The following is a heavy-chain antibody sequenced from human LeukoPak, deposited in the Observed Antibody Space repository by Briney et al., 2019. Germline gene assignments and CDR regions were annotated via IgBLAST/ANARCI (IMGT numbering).Heavy chain of an antibody. CDR2: ILYDGTNK. CDR1: GFTLSSYA. D-gene: IGHD3-22*01. J-gene: IGHJ4*02. CDR3: ARGRAQENYYDSSGYYGGDY. V-gene: IGHV3-30-3*01. Sequence: GGSLRLSCAASGFTLSSYAMHWVRQAPGKGLEWVAAILYDGTNKYYADPVKGRSTISRDNSKNTLYLQMNSLRAEDTAVYYCARGRAQENYYDSSGYYGGDYWGQGTLVTVSS.